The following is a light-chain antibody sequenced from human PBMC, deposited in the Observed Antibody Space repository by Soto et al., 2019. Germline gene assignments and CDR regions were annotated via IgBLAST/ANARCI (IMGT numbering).Light chain of an antibody. Sequence: ETVMTQSPATLSVSPGERATLSCRASQSVSSNLAWYQQKPGQPPRLLIYGASSRATGIPARFTGSGSGTEFTLSISSLQSEDFAVYYCQQHNNLPPTFGQGTKVEI. CDR1: QSVSSN. V-gene: IGKV3-15*01. CDR2: GAS. CDR3: QQHNNLPPT. J-gene: IGKJ1*01.